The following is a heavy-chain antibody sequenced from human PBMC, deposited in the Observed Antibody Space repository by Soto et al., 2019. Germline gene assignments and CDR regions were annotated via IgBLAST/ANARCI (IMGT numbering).Heavy chain of an antibody. D-gene: IGHD3-10*01. CDR3: ALNPLSGYEGDYYYYMDV. Sequence: GGSLRLSCAASGFTFSSYAMSWVRQAPGKGLEWVSAISGSGGSTYYADSVKGRFTISRDNSKNTLYLQMNSLRAEDTAVYYCALNPLSGYEGDYYYYMDVWGKGTTVTVSS. J-gene: IGHJ6*03. CDR1: GFTFSSYA. V-gene: IGHV3-23*01. CDR2: ISGSGGST.